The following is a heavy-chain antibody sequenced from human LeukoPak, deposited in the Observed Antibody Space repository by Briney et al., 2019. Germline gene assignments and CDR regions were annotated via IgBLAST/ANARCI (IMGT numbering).Heavy chain of an antibody. V-gene: IGHV3-21*01. J-gene: IGHJ4*02. D-gene: IGHD4-17*01. CDR2: ISSTGSYT. CDR3: AREPVTGSVY. CDR1: GFTFSTYS. Sequence: GGSLRLSCAASGFTFSTYSMNWVRQAPGKGLEWVSSISSTGSYTYYADSVKGRFTVSRDNAKNSLYLQMNSLRGEDTAVYYCAREPVTGSVYWGQGTLVTVSS.